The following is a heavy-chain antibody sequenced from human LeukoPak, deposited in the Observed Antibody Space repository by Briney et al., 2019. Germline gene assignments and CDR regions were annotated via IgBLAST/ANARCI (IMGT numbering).Heavy chain of an antibody. V-gene: IGHV4-34*01. CDR3: ARYIVVVVAANAEWFDP. J-gene: IGHJ5*02. CDR1: GGSFSGYY. CDR2: INHSGST. D-gene: IGHD2-15*01. Sequence: KPSETLSLTCAVYGGSFSGYYWSWIRQPPGKGLEWMGEINHSGSTNYNPSLKSRVTISVDTSKNQFSLKLSSVTAADTAVYYCARYIVVVVAANAEWFDPWGQGTLVTVSS.